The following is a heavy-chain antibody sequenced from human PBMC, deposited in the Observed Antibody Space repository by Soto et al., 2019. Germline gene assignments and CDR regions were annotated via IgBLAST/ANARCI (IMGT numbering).Heavy chain of an antibody. CDR3: ARYLNSAIFGYYYMDV. CDR2: IIPILGIA. D-gene: IGHD3-3*01. Sequence: SVKVSCKASGGTFSSYTISWVRQAPGQGLEWMGRIIPILGIANYAQKFQGRVTITADKSTSTAYVELSSLRSEDTAVYYCARYLNSAIFGYYYMDVWGKGTTVTVSS. V-gene: IGHV1-69*02. CDR1: GGTFSSYT. J-gene: IGHJ6*03.